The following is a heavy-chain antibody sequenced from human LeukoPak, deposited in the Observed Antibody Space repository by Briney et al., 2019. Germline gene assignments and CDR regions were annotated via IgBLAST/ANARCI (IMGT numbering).Heavy chain of an antibody. CDR2: IYYSGST. CDR3: ASQYCSGGSCSDFDY. V-gene: IGHV4-39*01. D-gene: IGHD2-15*01. Sequence: PSETLSLTCTVSGGSISSSSYHWGWTRQPPGKGLEWIGSIYYSGSTYYNPSLKSRVTISVDTSKNQFSLKLSSVTAADTAVYYCASQYCSGGSCSDFDYWGQGTLVTVSS. J-gene: IGHJ4*02. CDR1: GGSISSSSYH.